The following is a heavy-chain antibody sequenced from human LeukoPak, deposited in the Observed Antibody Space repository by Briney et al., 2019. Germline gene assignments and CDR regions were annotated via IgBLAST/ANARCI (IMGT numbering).Heavy chain of an antibody. CDR2: IIPIFGTA. J-gene: IGHJ4*02. CDR3: ARTQNDYGDEYYFDY. Sequence: SVKVSCKASGGTFSSYAISWVRQAPGQGLEWMGGIIPIFGTANYAQKFQGRVTITADESTSTAYMELSSLRSEDTAVYYCARTQNDYGDEYYFDYWGQGTLVTVCS. D-gene: IGHD4-17*01. V-gene: IGHV1-69*13. CDR1: GGTFSSYA.